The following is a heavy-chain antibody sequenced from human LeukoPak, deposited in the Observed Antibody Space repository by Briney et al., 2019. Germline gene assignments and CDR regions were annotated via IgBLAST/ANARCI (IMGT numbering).Heavy chain of an antibody. CDR2: ISYDGSNK. CDR3: ARDNFPYSSIDY. J-gene: IGHJ4*02. Sequence: GGSLRLSCAASGFTFGSYAMHWVRQAPGKGLEWVAVISYDGSNKYYADSVKGRFTISRDNSKNTLYLQMNSLRAEDTAVYYCARDNFPYSSIDYWGQGTLVTVSS. CDR1: GFTFGSYA. V-gene: IGHV3-30-3*01. D-gene: IGHD5-18*01.